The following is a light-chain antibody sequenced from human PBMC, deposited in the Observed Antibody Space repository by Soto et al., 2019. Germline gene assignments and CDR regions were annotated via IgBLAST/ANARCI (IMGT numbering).Light chain of an antibody. Sequence: DIVLTQSPATLSLSPGDSATLSGRASQSVSSSYLAWYQQKPGQAPRLLIYGASSRATGIPDRFSGSGSGTDFTLTISRLEPEDFAVYYCQQYGSSSWTFGQGTKVDIK. CDR1: QSVSSSY. J-gene: IGKJ1*01. CDR2: GAS. V-gene: IGKV3-20*01. CDR3: QQYGSSSWT.